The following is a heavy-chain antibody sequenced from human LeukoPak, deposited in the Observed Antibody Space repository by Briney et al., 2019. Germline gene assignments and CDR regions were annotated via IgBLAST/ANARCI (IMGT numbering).Heavy chain of an antibody. V-gene: IGHV1-8*02. Sequence: ASVKVSCKASGYTFTSYGISWVRQAPGRGLEWMGWMNPNSGNTGYAQKFQGRVTMTRNTSIRTAYMELSSLRSDDTAVYYCARRNFDYFDSWGQGTLVTVSS. D-gene: IGHD1-7*01. CDR3: ARRNFDYFDS. CDR2: MNPNSGNT. CDR1: GYTFTSYG. J-gene: IGHJ4*02.